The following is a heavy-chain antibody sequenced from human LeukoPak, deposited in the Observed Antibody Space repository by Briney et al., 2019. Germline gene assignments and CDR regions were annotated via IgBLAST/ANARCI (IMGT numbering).Heavy chain of an antibody. Sequence: ASVKVSCKASGYTFTGYYMHWARQAPGQGLEWMGWINPNSGGTNYAQRFQGRVTMTRDTSISTAYMELSRLRSDDTAVYYCARMSRWSASSGYYDDGGYWGQGTLVTVSS. CDR1: GYTFTGYY. V-gene: IGHV1-2*02. CDR2: INPNSGGT. J-gene: IGHJ4*02. CDR3: ARMSRWSASSGYYDDGGY. D-gene: IGHD3-22*01.